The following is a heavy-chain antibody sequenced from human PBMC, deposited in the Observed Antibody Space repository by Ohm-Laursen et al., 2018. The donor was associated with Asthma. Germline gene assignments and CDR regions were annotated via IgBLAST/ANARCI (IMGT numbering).Heavy chain of an antibody. J-gene: IGHJ6*02. CDR1: GLSLSTYW. V-gene: IGHV3-7*05. D-gene: IGHD4-11*01. CDR2: IKEDGSET. Sequence: SLRLSCAASGLSLSTYWMTWVRQGPGKGPEWVAHIKEDGSETSYLDSLKGRMTISRDNAKSSVYLQMNSLRAEDTAVYYCARFGRDYRSHGLDVWGQGTTVTVSS. CDR3: ARFGRDYRSHGLDV.